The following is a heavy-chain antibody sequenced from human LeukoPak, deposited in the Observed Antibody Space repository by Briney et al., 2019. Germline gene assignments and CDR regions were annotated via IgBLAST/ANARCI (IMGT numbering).Heavy chain of an antibody. V-gene: IGHV1-69*04. J-gene: IGHJ3*02. CDR1: GGTFSSYA. D-gene: IGHD4-17*01. CDR2: IIPILGIA. Sequence: SVKVSCKASGGTFSSYAISWVRQAPGQGLEWMGRIIPILGIANYAQKFQGRVTITADKSTSTAYMELSSLRSEDTAVYYCAREAVTPSGAFDIWGQGTMVTVSS. CDR3: AREAVTPSGAFDI.